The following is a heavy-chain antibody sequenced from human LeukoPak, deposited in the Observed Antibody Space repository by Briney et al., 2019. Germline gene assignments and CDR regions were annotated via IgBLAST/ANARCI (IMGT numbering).Heavy chain of an antibody. CDR3: ARELDGYNSKPLDY. CDR2: TYYRSKWYN. Sequence: SQTLSLTFAISGDSVSTNSVAWNWISQSPSRGLEWLGRTYYRSKWYNDYAVSVKSRITINPDTSKNQFSLQLKSVTPEDTAVYYCARELDGYNSKPLDYWGQGTLVTVSS. CDR1: GDSVSTNSVA. J-gene: IGHJ4*02. D-gene: IGHD5-24*01. V-gene: IGHV6-1*01.